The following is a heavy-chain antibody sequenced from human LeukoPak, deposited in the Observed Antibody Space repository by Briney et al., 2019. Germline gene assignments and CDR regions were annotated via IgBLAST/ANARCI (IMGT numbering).Heavy chain of an antibody. V-gene: IGHV3-11*01. CDR3: TSNMAANYHYFYGIDV. D-gene: IGHD6-6*01. Sequence: GGSLRLSCAASGFSFSTYYMAWIRQAPGKGLEWVAFISSSTTPTYYADSVKGRFTVSRDNAKNSLSLQMSSLGVEDTGVYYCTSNMAANYHYFYGIDVWGQGTTVTVSS. CDR2: ISSSTTPT. CDR1: GFSFSTYY. J-gene: IGHJ6*02.